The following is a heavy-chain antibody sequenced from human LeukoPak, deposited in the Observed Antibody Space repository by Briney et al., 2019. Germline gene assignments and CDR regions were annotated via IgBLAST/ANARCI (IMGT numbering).Heavy chain of an antibody. CDR2: VNPGAGNT. J-gene: IGHJ4*02. CDR3: ARDRFWSGYRFFDY. CDR1: EYTFTDYY. Sequence: GASVKVSCKASEYTFTDYYIHWVRQTPGQGLEWVGVVNPGAGNTIYAQKFQGRVTMTRDTSTSTVYMELSSLRSEDTAVYYCARDRFWSGYRFFDYWGQGTLVTVSS. D-gene: IGHD3-3*01. V-gene: IGHV1-46*01.